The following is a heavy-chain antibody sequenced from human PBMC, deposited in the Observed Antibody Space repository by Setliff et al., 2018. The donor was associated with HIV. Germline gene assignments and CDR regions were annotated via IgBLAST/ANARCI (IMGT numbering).Heavy chain of an antibody. CDR2: ISAYSGNT. CDR3: ARAEYYEYVWGSYPDSWSDP. CDR1: GYTFTNYG. V-gene: IGHV1-18*01. D-gene: IGHD3-16*02. J-gene: IGHJ5*02. Sequence: ASVKVSCKASGYTFTNYGISWVRQAPGQGLEWMGWISAYSGNTHYAQKYQGRVTMTTDTSTSTAYMELRSLRSHDTAVYYCARAEYYEYVWGSYPDSWSDPWGQGTLVTVS.